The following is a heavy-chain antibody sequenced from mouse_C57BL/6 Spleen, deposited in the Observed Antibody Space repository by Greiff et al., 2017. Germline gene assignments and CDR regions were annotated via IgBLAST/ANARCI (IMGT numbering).Heavy chain of an antibody. CDR2: IYPGDGDT. J-gene: IGHJ1*03. V-gene: IGHV1-82*01. CDR3: AQRGDYFDG. CDR1: GYAFSSSW. Sequence: VQLQQSGPELVKPGASVKISCKASGYAFSSSWMNWVKQRPGKGLEWIGRIYPGDGDTNYNGKFKGKATLTADKSSSTAYMQLSSLTSEDSAVYFCAQRGDYFDGWGTGTTVTVSS.